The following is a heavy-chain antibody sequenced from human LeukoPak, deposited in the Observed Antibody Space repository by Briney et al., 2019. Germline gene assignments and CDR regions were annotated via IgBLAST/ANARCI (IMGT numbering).Heavy chain of an antibody. CDR1: GYTFTSNY. D-gene: IGHD5-24*01. Sequence: ASVKVSCKAFGYTFTSNYMHWVRQAPGQGPEWMGVISPSGGSTTYAQKFQGRVTLTRDMSTSTDYLELSSLRSEDTAVYYCARGGEMTTPYYFDYWGQGTLVTVSS. CDR2: ISPSGGST. J-gene: IGHJ4*02. CDR3: ARGGEMTTPYYFDY. V-gene: IGHV1-46*01.